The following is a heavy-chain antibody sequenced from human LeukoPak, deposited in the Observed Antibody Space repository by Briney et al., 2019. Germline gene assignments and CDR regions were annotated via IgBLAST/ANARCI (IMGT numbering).Heavy chain of an antibody. CDR1: GYPFSNYY. CDR2: INPSGGST. D-gene: IGHD3-3*01. Sequence: ASVKVPCKASGYPFSNYYVHWVRQAPGQTFEWMGIINPSGGSTSYPQVFHGRVTMTSDTSTSTVYMELSSLRSEDTAVYYCARGYDLPGGYWGQGSLVIVSS. J-gene: IGHJ4*02. CDR3: ARGYDLPGGY. V-gene: IGHV1-46*01.